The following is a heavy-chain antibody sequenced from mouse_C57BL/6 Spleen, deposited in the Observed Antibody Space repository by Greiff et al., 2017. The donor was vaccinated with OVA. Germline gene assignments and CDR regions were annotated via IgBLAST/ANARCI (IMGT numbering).Heavy chain of an antibody. CDR3: VSPTGTSWFAY. J-gene: IGHJ3*01. CDR1: GFSFNTYA. V-gene: IGHV10-1*01. D-gene: IGHD4-1*02. Sequence: EVKVVESGGGLVQPKGSLKLSCAASGFSFNTYAMNWVRQAPGKGLEWVARIRSKSNNYATYYADSVKDRFTISRDDSESMLYLQMNNLKTEDTAMYYCVSPTGTSWFAYWGQGTLVTVSA. CDR2: IRSKSNNYAT.